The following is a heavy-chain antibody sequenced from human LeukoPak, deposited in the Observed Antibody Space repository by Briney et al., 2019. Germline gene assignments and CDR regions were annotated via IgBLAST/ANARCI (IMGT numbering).Heavy chain of an antibody. CDR3: ARLDSSGWYDRGNWFDP. CDR2: IYSTGST. D-gene: IGHD6-19*01. V-gene: IGHV4-4*07. CDR1: GGSISSYY. J-gene: IGHJ5*02. Sequence: SETLSLTCTVSGGSISSYYWSWIRQPAGKGLEWIGRIYSTGSTNYNPSLKSRVTMSVDTSKNQFSLKLSSVTAADTAVYYCARLDSSGWYDRGNWFDPWGQGTLVTVSS.